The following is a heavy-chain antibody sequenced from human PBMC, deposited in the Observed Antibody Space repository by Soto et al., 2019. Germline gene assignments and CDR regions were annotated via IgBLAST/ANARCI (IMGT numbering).Heavy chain of an antibody. CDR1: GFTFENYD. V-gene: IGHV3-23*01. CDR2: ISGSGGVT. J-gene: IGHJ4*02. D-gene: IGHD3-10*01. CDR3: AKNRQFRSYYESAGHYDN. Sequence: EVELLESGGGLVQPGGSLRLSYVASGFTFENYDMRWIRQAPGKGQEWVSGISGSGGVTYYADSVKGRFTISRDNSKNTLYLQMNSLRAEDTAIYYCAKNRQFRSYYESAGHYDNWGQGTLVTVSS.